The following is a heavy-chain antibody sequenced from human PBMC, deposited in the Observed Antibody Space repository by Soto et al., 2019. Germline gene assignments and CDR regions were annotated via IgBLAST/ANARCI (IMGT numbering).Heavy chain of an antibody. Sequence: QVQLVESGGGLVNPGGSLRLSCAASGFRFTDYYMSWLRQSPGKGLECVSTILTTGSTIYYADSVRGRFTTSRDNAKNSVFLQMNSLGAEDTAIYYCARGGRTRFDYWGQGTLVTVSS. V-gene: IGHV3-11*01. J-gene: IGHJ4*02. D-gene: IGHD4-17*01. CDR3: ARGGRTRFDY. CDR2: ILTTGSTI. CDR1: GFRFTDYY.